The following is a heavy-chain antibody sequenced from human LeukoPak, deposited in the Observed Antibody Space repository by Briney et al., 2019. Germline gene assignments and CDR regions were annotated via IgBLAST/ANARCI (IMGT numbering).Heavy chain of an antibody. D-gene: IGHD4-17*01. CDR2: IIPIFGTA. Sequence: ASVKVSCKASGGTFSSYAIGWVRQAPGQGLEWMGGIIPIFGTANYAQKFQGRVTITADESTSTAYMELSSLRSEDTAVYYCARGTTVTPYYFDYWGQGTLVTLSS. CDR1: GGTFSSYA. CDR3: ARGTTVTPYYFDY. V-gene: IGHV1-69*13. J-gene: IGHJ4*02.